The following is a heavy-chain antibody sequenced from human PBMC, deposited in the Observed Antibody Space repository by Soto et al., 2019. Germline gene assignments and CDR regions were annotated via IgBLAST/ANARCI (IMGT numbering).Heavy chain of an antibody. D-gene: IGHD4-17*01. CDR1: GFTFSSYA. V-gene: IGHV3-23*01. J-gene: IGHJ4*02. CDR3: ARGGDYGDYPGGY. CDR2: ISGSGGST. Sequence: PGGSLRLSCAASGFTFSSYAMSWVRQAPGKGLEWVSAISGSGGSTYYADSVKGRFTISRDNSKNTLYLQMNSLRAEDTAVYYCARGGDYGDYPGGYWGQGTLVTVSS.